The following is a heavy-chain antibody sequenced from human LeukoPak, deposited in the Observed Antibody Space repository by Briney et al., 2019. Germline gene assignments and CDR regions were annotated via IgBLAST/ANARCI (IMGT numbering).Heavy chain of an antibody. CDR1: GGSISPYF. V-gene: IGHV4-59*01. D-gene: IGHD3-10*01. Sequence: SETLSLTCTVSGGSISPYFWSWIRQPPGKGLEWIGYISYSGSTNYNPSLKSRVTISVDTSKNQFSLQLSSVTAADTAVFYCARDDYRGVTNFDPWGQGTLVTVSS. CDR2: ISYSGST. CDR3: ARDDYRGVTNFDP. J-gene: IGHJ5*02.